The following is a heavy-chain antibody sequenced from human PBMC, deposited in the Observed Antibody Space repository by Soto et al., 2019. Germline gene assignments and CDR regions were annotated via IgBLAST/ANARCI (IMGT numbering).Heavy chain of an antibody. J-gene: IGHJ4*02. Sequence: QVQLVESGGGVVQPGRSLRLSCAASGFRFSSYGMYWVRQAPGKGLEWVSGISYDGSNKYYAESVKGRFTISRDNSKNTLNLQMNSLRAEDTAFYYCAKVDCVGDCPTVSSDWGQGTLVTVSS. CDR2: ISYDGSNK. CDR1: GFRFSSYG. V-gene: IGHV3-30*18. CDR3: AKVDCVGDCPTVSSD. D-gene: IGHD2-21*02.